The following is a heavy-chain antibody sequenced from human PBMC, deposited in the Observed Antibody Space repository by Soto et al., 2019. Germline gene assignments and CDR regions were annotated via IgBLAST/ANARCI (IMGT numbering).Heavy chain of an antibody. CDR2: IIPILGIA. CDR3: ARDSGYCSGGSCHIEVPIDS. V-gene: IGHV1-69*08. D-gene: IGHD2-15*01. CDR1: GGTFSSYT. Sequence: QVQLVQSGAEVKKPGSSVKVSCKASGGTFSSYTISWVRQAPGQGLEWMGRIIPILGIANYAQKFQGSVTITAEKSTNTAYMELSSLRSEDTAVYSCARDSGYCSGGSCHIEVPIDSWGQGTLVTVSS. J-gene: IGHJ4*02.